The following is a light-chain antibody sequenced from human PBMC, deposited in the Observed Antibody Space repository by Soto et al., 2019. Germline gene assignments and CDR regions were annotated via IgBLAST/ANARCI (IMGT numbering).Light chain of an antibody. CDR2: DAS. J-gene: IGKJ3*01. CDR3: QQRSHWPPVT. CDR1: QSIRSY. V-gene: IGKV3-11*01. Sequence: EIVLTQSPAALSLSPGERATLSCRASQSIRSYLAWYQQKPGQAPRLLIYDASTRATGIPARCSGSGSGTDFTLTISSLEPEDLAVYYCQQRSHWPPVTFGPGTKVEIK.